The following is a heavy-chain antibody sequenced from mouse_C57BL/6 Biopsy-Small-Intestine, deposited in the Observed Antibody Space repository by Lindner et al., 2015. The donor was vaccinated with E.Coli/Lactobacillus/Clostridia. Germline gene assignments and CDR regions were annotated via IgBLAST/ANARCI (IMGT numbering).Heavy chain of an antibody. D-gene: IGHD3-2*01. CDR2: IHPSDSDT. Sequence: VQLQESGAELVKPGASVKVSCKASGYTFTSYWMHWVKQRPGQGLEWIGRIHPSDSDTNYNQKFKGKATLTVDKSSSTAYMQLSSLTYEDSTVYYCASQTAKGFTYWGQGTLVTVSA. J-gene: IGHJ3*01. CDR3: ASQTAKGFTY. V-gene: IGHV1-74*01. CDR1: GYTFTSYW.